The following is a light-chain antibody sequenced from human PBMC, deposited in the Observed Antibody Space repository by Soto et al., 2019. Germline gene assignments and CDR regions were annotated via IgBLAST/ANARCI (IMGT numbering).Light chain of an antibody. CDR3: QQYESTPPT. Sequence: DIGMTQSPDSLAVSLGERATINCKSSQSVLYSSNNKNYLAWYQQRPGQPPKLLIYWASTRESGVPDRFSGSGSGTDFTLTITSLQAEDVAVYYCQQYESTPPTCGQGTKSEIK. V-gene: IGKV4-1*01. CDR2: WAS. CDR1: QSVLYSSNNKNY. J-gene: IGKJ2*01.